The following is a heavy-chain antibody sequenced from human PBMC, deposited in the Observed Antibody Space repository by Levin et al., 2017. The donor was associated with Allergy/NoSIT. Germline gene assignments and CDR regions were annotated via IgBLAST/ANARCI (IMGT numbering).Heavy chain of an antibody. CDR2: ISGSGGYT. CDR3: AKDDSGYDSWGGPFDY. CDR1: GFTFSSYA. V-gene: IGHV3-23*01. D-gene: IGHD5-12*01. Sequence: GGSLRLSCAASGFTFSSYAMSWVRQAPGKGLEWVSAISGSGGYTYYADPVKGRFTISRDNSKNTLYLQVNSLRAEDTAVYYCAKDDSGYDSWGGPFDYWGQGTLVTVSS. J-gene: IGHJ4*02.